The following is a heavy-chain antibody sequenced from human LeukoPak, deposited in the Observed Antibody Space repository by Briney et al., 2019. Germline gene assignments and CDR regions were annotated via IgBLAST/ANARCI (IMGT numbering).Heavy chain of an antibody. J-gene: IGHJ3*02. V-gene: IGHV1-18*01. D-gene: IGHD3-22*01. CDR3: ARAGLWDHSDSSGYHNGAFDI. CDR2: ISAYNGNT. Sequence: ASVKVSCKASGYTFTSYGISWVRQAPGQGLEWMGWISAYNGNTNYAQKLQGRVTMTTDTSTSTAYMELSRLTSDDTAVFYCARAGLWDHSDSSGYHNGAFDIWGQGTMVTVSS. CDR1: GYTFTSYG.